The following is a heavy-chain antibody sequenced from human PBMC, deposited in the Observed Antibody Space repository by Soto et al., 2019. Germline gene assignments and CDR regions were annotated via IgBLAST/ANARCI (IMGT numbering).Heavy chain of an antibody. Sequence: VGSLRLSCAASGFTFSSYWMSCVRHAPGKWLEWVANIKQDGSEKYYVDSVKGRFTISRDNAKNSLYLQMNSLRAEDTAVYYCARTIEKQLVNWFDPWGQGTLVTVSS. J-gene: IGHJ5*02. CDR1: GFTFSSYW. D-gene: IGHD6-13*01. V-gene: IGHV3-7*01. CDR2: IKQDGSEK. CDR3: ARTIEKQLVNWFDP.